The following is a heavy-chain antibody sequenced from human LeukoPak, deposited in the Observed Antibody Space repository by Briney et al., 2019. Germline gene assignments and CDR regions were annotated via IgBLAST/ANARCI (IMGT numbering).Heavy chain of an antibody. CDR2: ISYDGSNK. CDR3: ARERIWFGELLDDYYYGMDV. D-gene: IGHD3-10*01. CDR1: GFTFSSYA. Sequence: GGSLRLSCAASGFTFSSYAMHWVRQAPGNGLEWVAVISYDGSNKYYADSVKSRFTISRDNSKNTLYLQMNRLRAEDTAVYYCARERIWFGELLDDYYYGMDVWGQGTTVTVSS. V-gene: IGHV3-30-3*01. J-gene: IGHJ6*02.